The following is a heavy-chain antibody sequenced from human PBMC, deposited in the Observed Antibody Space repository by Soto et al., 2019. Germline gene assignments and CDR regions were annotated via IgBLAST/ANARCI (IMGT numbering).Heavy chain of an antibody. CDR3: ARGQRYSYGYYYHGMDV. CDR1: GCSISSSSYY. CDR2: IYYSGST. Sequence: PSETLSLTCTVSGCSISSSSYYWGWIRQPPGKGLEWIGSIYYSGSTYYNPSLKSRITINPDTSKNQFSLQLNSVTPEDTAVYFCARGQRYSYGYYYHGMDVWGQGTTVTV. D-gene: IGHD5-18*01. J-gene: IGHJ6*02. V-gene: IGHV4-39*01.